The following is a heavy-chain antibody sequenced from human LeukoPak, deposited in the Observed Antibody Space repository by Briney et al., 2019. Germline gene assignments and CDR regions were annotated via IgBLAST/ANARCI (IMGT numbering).Heavy chain of an antibody. Sequence: PGGSLRLSCAASGFTLRDFWMHWVRQAPGKGLVWVSRLNSDGSSTSYADSVKGRFTISRDNAKNTVYLQMNSLRAEDTAVYYCVRGTCTGACYPYYLDYWGQGTLVTVSS. CDR1: GFTLRDFW. J-gene: IGHJ4*02. D-gene: IGHD2-8*02. CDR3: VRGTCTGACYPYYLDY. CDR2: LNSDGSST. V-gene: IGHV3-74*01.